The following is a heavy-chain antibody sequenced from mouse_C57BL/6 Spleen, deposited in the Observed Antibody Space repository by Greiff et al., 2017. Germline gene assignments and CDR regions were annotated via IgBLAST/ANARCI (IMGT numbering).Heavy chain of an antibody. CDR2: IDPSDSET. CDR1: GYTFTSYW. CDR3: ARGGYGSRFDY. J-gene: IGHJ2*01. D-gene: IGHD1-1*01. Sequence: VQLQQPGAELVRPGSSVKLSCKASGYTFTSYWMHWVKQRPIQGLEWIGNIDPSDSETHYNQKFKDKATLTVDKSSSTAYMQLSSLTSEDSAVYYCARGGYGSRFDYWGQGTTLTVSS. V-gene: IGHV1-52*01.